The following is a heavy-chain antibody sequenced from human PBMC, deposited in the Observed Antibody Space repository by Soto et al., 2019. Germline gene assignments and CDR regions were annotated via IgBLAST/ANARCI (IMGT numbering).Heavy chain of an antibody. D-gene: IGHD3-16*01. Sequence: SETLSLTCTVSGGSISSYYWSWIRQPPGKGLEWIGYIYYSGSTNYNPSLKSRVTISVDTSKNQFSLKLSSVTAADTAVYYCARLGSHYWFDPWGQGTLVTVS. CDR3: ARLGSHYWFDP. V-gene: IGHV4-59*08. CDR2: IYYSGST. CDR1: GGSISSYY. J-gene: IGHJ5*02.